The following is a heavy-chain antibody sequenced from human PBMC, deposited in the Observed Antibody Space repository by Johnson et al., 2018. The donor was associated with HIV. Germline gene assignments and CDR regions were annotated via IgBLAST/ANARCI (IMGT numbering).Heavy chain of an antibody. V-gene: IGHV3-30*04. CDR1: RFTFSSYA. CDR2: ISYDGSNK. CDR3: ARVILDYGGNPRSNAFDI. Sequence: QVQLVESGGGVVQPGRSLRLSCAASRFTFSSYAMHWVRQAPGKGLEWVAVISYDGSNKYYADYVKGRFTIYRENSRNTLYLQMNGLRAEDTAVYYCARVILDYGGNPRSNAFDIWGQGTMVTVSS. J-gene: IGHJ3*02. D-gene: IGHD4-23*01.